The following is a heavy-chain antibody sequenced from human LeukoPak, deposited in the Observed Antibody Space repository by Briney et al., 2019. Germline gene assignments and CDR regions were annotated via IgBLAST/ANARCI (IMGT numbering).Heavy chain of an antibody. V-gene: IGHV3-33*01. CDR3: VRGRRGMDV. J-gene: IGHJ6*02. Sequence: GGSLRLSCAASGFTFSSYGMHWVRQAPGKGLEWVAVTWYDGSNKYYADSVKGRFTISRDNSKNTLSLQMNSLRAEDTAVYYCVRGRRGMDVWGQGTSVTVSS. CDR2: TWYDGSNK. CDR1: GFTFSSYG.